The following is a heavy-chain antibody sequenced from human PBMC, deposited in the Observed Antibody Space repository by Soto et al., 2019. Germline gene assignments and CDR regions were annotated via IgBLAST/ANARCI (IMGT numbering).Heavy chain of an antibody. V-gene: IGHV3-23*01. J-gene: IGHJ4*02. Sequence: PGGSLRRSCADSGFTFSSYAMSWIRQAPGKGLEWVSAISGSGGSTYYADSVKGRFTISRDNSKNTLYLQMNSLRAEDTAVYYCAKDQLGGDYDFDYWGQGTLVTVSS. CDR1: GFTFSSYA. CDR3: AKDQLGGDYDFDY. D-gene: IGHD4-17*01. CDR2: ISGSGGST.